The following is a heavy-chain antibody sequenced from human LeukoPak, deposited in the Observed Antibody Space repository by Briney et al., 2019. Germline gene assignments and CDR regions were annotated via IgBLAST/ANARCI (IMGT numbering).Heavy chain of an antibody. D-gene: IGHD2-2*01. Sequence: PSQTLSLTCAVSGGSISSGGYSWSWIRQPPGKGLEWIGYIYHSGSTYYNPSLKSRVTISGDRSKNQFSLKLSSVTTADTAVYYCARGYCSSTSCYLAYYWGQGTLVTVSS. CDR3: ARGYCSSTSCYLAYY. CDR2: IYHSGST. J-gene: IGHJ4*02. CDR1: GGSISSGGYS. V-gene: IGHV4-30-2*01.